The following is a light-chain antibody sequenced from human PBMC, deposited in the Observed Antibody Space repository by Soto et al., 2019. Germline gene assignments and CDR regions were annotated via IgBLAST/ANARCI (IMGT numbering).Light chain of an antibody. V-gene: IGLV8-61*01. CDR3: LLYMATGFWV. Sequence: QTVVTQEPSSSVSPGGTVTLTCGLSSGSVSTTYYPSWYQQTPGQAPRTLIYNTNTRSSGVPDRFSGSILGNTAALTITGAQADDESDYYCLLYMATGFWVFGGGTKVTVL. CDR2: NTN. CDR1: SGSVSTTYY. J-gene: IGLJ3*02.